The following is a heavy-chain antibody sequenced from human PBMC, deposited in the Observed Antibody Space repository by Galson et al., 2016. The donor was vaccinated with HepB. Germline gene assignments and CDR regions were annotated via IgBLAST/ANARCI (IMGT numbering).Heavy chain of an antibody. V-gene: IGHV5-51*01. CDR1: GYSFSTYW. D-gene: IGHD6-19*01. CDR3: VRLPLVSGKRYYGVDG. Sequence: QSGAEVKQPGESLKISCKGSGYSFSTYWIGWVRQVPGKGLEWLGIIPPGDSDTKYRTPFQGPVTISAEESRSAAFVKWNSLKAADTAMYYCVRLPLVSGKRYYGVDGWGQGTTVTVSS. J-gene: IGHJ6*02. CDR2: IPPGDSDT.